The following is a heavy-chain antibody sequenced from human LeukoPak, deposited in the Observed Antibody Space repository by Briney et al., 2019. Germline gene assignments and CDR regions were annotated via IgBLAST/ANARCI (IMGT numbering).Heavy chain of an antibody. CDR1: GFIVSNNY. V-gene: IGHV3-23*01. CDR2: ISGSGGST. Sequence: GESLRLSCAASGFIVSNNYMSWVRQAPGKGLEWVSAISGSGGSTYYADSVKGRFTISRDNSKNTLYLQMNSLRAEDTAVYYCAKEDCSSTSCTDYWGQGTLVTVSS. CDR3: AKEDCSSTSCTDY. J-gene: IGHJ4*02. D-gene: IGHD2-2*01.